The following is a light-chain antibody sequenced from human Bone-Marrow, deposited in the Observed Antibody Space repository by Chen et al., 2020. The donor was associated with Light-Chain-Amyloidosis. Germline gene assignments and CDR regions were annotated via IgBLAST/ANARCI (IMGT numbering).Light chain of an antibody. CDR1: DLPTKY. CDR3: QSADSSGTYEVI. V-gene: IGLV3-25*03. Sequence: SYELTQPPSVSVSPGQTARITCSGDDLPTKYAYWYQQKPGQAPVLVINRDTERPSGISERFSGSSSGTTDTLTISGVQAEDEAYYHCQSADSSGTYEVIFGGGTKLTVL. CDR2: RDT. J-gene: IGLJ2*01.